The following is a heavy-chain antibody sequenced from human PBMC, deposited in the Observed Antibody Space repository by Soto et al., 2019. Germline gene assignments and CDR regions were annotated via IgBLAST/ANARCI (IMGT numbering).Heavy chain of an antibody. CDR2: IYYSGST. D-gene: IGHD6-6*01. CDR3: ARGDEYSSSDDYYYYGMDV. Sequence: TLSLTCTVSGGSISSYYWSWIRQPPGKGLEWIGYIYYSGSTNYNPSLKSRVTISVDTSKNQFSLKLSSVTAADTAVYYCARGDEYSSSDDYYYYGMDVWGQGTTVTVSS. J-gene: IGHJ6*02. V-gene: IGHV4-59*01. CDR1: GGSISSYY.